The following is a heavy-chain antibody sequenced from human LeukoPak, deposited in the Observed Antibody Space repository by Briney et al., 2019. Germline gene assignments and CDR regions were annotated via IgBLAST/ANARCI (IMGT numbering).Heavy chain of an antibody. CDR2: IYHSGST. Sequence: KTSQTLSLTCAVSGGSISSGGYSWSWIRQRPGKGLEWIGYIYHSGSTYYNPSLKSRVTISVDRSKNQFSLKLSSVTAADTAVYYCARGRDYYGSGSYHDALDIRGQGTMVTVSS. J-gene: IGHJ3*02. D-gene: IGHD3-10*01. CDR3: ARGRDYYGSGSYHDALDI. CDR1: GGSISSGGYS. V-gene: IGHV4-30-2*01.